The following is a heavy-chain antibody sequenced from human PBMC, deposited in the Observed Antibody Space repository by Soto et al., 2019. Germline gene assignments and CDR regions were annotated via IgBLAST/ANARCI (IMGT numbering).Heavy chain of an antibody. CDR2: IDSDGSDT. J-gene: IGHJ4*02. V-gene: IGHV3-74*01. CDR1: GFMFSSYW. CDR3: VRDPIGVGIDY. Sequence: GGSLRLSCAASGFMFSSYWMHWVRQAPGKGPVWVSHIDSDGSDTTYADSVKGRFTISRDNAKNTLYLQMNSLRAEDTAVYYCVRDPIGVGIDYWGLGTLVTVSS. D-gene: IGHD2-8*01.